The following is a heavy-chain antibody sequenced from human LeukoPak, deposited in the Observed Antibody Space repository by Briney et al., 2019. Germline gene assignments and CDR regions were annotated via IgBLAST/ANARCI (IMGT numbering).Heavy chain of an antibody. V-gene: IGHV1-2*06. CDR3: ARASSIAARPDFDY. D-gene: IGHD6-6*01. Sequence: ASVKVSCKASGGTFSSYAISWVRQAPGQGLEWMGRINPNSGGTNYAQKFQGRVTMTRDTSISTAYMELSRLRSDDTAVYYCARASSIAARPDFDYWGQGTLVTVSS. J-gene: IGHJ4*02. CDR2: INPNSGGT. CDR1: GGTFSSYA.